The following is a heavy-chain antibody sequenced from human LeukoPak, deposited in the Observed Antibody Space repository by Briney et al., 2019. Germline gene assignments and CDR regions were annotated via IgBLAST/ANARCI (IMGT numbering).Heavy chain of an antibody. Sequence: ASVKVSCKASGYTXTGYYIYWVRQAPGQGLEWMGWINPNSAGTSYAQKFQGRVTMVRDTSITTAYMELSSLRSDDTAVYYCARSTYCTSSSCYGLDDWGQGTTVTVSS. CDR1: GYTXTGYY. CDR2: INPNSAGT. CDR3: ARSTYCTSSSCYGLDD. D-gene: IGHD2-2*01. V-gene: IGHV1-2*02. J-gene: IGHJ6*02.